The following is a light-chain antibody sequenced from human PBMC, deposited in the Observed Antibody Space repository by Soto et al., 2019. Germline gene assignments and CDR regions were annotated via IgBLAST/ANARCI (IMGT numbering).Light chain of an antibody. V-gene: IGLV2-23*02. CDR3: FSYAGDSVYV. CDR1: NSDVGSYNL. J-gene: IGLJ1*01. Sequence: ALTQPASVSGSPRQSITISSAGTNSDVGSYNLVSWFQQHPGKAPKLVIYEVTKRPSGVSDRFSGSKSGNTASLTISGLQAEDEADYYCFSYAGDSVYVFGTGTKVTVL. CDR2: EVT.